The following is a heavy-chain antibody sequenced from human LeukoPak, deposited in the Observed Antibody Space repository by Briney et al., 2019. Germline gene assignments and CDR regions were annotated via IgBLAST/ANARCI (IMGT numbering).Heavy chain of an antibody. CDR1: GYTFSSYG. J-gene: IGHJ6*03. D-gene: IGHD5-18*01. V-gene: IGHV1-18*01. CDR2: ISVYNGNT. CDR3: ARTGGYSYGFYYYYMDV. Sequence: ASVKVSCKASGYTFSSYGISWVRQAPGQGLEWMGWISVYNGNTNYAQKVQGRVTMTTDTSTSTAYMELRSLRSDDTAVYYCARTGGYSYGFYYYYMDVWGKGTTVTVSS.